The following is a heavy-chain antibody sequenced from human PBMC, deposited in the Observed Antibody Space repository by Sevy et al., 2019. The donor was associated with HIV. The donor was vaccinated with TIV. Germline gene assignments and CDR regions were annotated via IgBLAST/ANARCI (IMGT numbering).Heavy chain of an antibody. CDR1: GFALSNYYA. CDR2: ASYDGTKK. J-gene: IGHJ4*02. V-gene: IGHV3-30*04. Sequence: GGSLRLSCAASGFALSNYYAMHWVRQAPGKGLEWVAAASYDGTKKYYSDSVEGRFTISRDNSKNTLFLQMNSLRPEDTAVFYCARQNGDYEFAFDYWGQGTLVTVSS. CDR3: ARQNGDYEFAFDY. D-gene: IGHD4-17*01.